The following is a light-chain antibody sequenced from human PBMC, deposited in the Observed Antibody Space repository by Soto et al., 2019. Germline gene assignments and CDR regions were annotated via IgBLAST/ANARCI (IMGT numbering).Light chain of an antibody. Sequence: QAVVTQEPSLTVSPGGTVTLTCGSSTGAVTSGHYPYWFQQKPGQAPRTLIYDTSNKHSWTPARFSGSLLGGKAALTLSGAQPEDEAEYYGLLSYSGARPAVFGGGTQLTVL. V-gene: IGLV7-46*01. CDR2: DTS. J-gene: IGLJ7*01. CDR3: LLSYSGARPAV. CDR1: TGAVTSGHY.